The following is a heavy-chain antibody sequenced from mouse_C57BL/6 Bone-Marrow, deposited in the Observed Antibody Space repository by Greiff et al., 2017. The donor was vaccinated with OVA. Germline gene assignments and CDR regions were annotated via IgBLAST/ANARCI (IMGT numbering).Heavy chain of an antibody. J-gene: IGHJ3*01. CDR3: ARREFAY. V-gene: IGHV5-17*01. CDR1: GFTFSDYG. CDR2: ISSGSSTI. Sequence: EVMLVESGGGLVKPGGSLKLSCAASGFTFSDYGMHWVRQAPEKGLEWVAYISSGSSTIYYADTVKGRCTISRDNAQNTLLLQMTRRRSEDTAMYYCARREFAYWGQGTRGTVSA.